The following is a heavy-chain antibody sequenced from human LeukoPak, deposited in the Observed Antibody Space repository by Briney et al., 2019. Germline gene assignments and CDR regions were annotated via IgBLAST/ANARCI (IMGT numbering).Heavy chain of an antibody. CDR2: IYPGDSDI. CDR3: ARLNSIVVVPAATTYYYYYMDV. J-gene: IGHJ6*03. V-gene: IGHV5-51*01. D-gene: IGHD2-2*01. Sequence: GESLKISCKGSGYSFTSYWIGWVRQMPGKGLEWMGIIYPGDSDIRYSPSFQGQVTISADKSISTAYLQWSSLKASDTAMYYCARLNSIVVVPAATTYYYYYMDVWGKGTTVTVSS. CDR1: GYSFTSYW.